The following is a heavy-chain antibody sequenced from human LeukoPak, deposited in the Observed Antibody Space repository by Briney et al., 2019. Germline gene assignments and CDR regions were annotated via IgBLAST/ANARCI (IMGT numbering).Heavy chain of an antibody. V-gene: IGHV4-39*07. CDR3: ARGGAAAGGY. CDR2: INHSGST. D-gene: IGHD6-13*01. CDR1: GGSISSSSYY. J-gene: IGHJ4*02. Sequence: SETLSLTCTVSGGSISSSSYYWGWIRQPPGKGLEWIGEINHSGSTNYNPSLKSRVTISVDTSKNQFSLKLSSVTAADTAVYYCARGGAAAGGYWGQGTLVTVSS.